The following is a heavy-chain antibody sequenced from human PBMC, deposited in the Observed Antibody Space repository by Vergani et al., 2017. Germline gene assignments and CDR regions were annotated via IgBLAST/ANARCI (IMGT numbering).Heavy chain of an antibody. Sequence: EVQLVESGGGLVQPGRSLRLSCAASGFTFDDYAMNWVRQAPGKGLEWFSGISWNSGSIGYADSVKGRFTIYRDNAKNSLYLQMNSLRAEDTALYYCAKAIVGATLHDAFDIWGQGTMVTVSS. D-gene: IGHD1-26*01. V-gene: IGHV3-9*01. J-gene: IGHJ3*02. CDR1: GFTFDDYA. CDR2: ISWNSGSI. CDR3: AKAIVGATLHDAFDI.